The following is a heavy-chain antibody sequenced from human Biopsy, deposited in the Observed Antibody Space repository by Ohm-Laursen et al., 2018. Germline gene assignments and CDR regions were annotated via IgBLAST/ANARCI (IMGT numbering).Heavy chain of an antibody. Sequence: SLRLSCTASGITVNDHYMSWVRQVPGKGLEWVSSLHDRGVTSYADSVKGRFTISGDNSKNTLYLQMNGLRAEDTAVYFCQGGHLPPGQFYGVDAWGQGTTVTVS. CDR1: GITVNDHY. CDR2: LHDRGVT. J-gene: IGHJ6*02. V-gene: IGHV3-53*01. D-gene: IGHD3-16*01. CDR3: QGGHLPPGQFYGVDA.